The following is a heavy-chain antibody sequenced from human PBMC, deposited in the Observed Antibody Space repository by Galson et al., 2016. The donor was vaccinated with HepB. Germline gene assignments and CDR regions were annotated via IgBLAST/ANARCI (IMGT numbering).Heavy chain of an antibody. V-gene: IGHV3-23*01. CDR2: ISANGGTT. CDR3: AKDYRYSSGYDAFDI. D-gene: IGHD6-19*01. J-gene: IGHJ3*02. CDR1: GFTFSSFP. Sequence: SLRLSCAASGFTFSSFPMNWVRQAPGKGPQWVSAISANGGTTYYGDSVKGRFTISRDNSKNTVYLQMNSLRAEDTAVYYCAKDYRYSSGYDAFDIWGQGTRVTVSS.